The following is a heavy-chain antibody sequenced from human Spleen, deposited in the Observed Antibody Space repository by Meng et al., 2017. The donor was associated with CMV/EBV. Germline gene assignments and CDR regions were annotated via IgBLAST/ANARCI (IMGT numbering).Heavy chain of an antibody. J-gene: IGHJ4*02. V-gene: IGHV4-31*02. CDR2: IYYTGST. D-gene: IGHD3-22*01. CDR1: GGYY. Sequence: GGYYWSWIRQNPGKGLEWIGYIYYTGSTNYNPSLKSRVSISVDTSKNQFSLKLSSVTVADTAVYYCARTRYYYDNSGYSVPTTLDYWGQGTLVTVSS. CDR3: ARTRYYYDNSGYSVPTTLDY.